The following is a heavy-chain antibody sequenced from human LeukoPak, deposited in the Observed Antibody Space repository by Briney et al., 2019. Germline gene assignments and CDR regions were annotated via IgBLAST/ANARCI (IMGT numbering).Heavy chain of an antibody. V-gene: IGHV3-23*01. CDR3: AKGRPYSSSWYVGSFDY. Sequence: GGSLRLSCAASGFTFSSYAMSWVRQAPGKGLEWVSAISGSGGSTYYADSVKGRFTISGDNSKNTLYLQMNSLRAEDTAVYYCAKGRPYSSSWYVGSFDYWGQGTLVTVSS. J-gene: IGHJ4*02. CDR1: GFTFSSYA. D-gene: IGHD6-13*01. CDR2: ISGSGGST.